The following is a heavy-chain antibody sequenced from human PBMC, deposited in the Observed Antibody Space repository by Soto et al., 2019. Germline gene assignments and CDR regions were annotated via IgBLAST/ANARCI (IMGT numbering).Heavy chain of an antibody. J-gene: IGHJ6*02. Sequence: PSETLSLTCTVSGGSISSYYWSWIRQPPGKGLEWIGYIYYSGSTNYNPSLKSRGTISVDTSKNQFSLKLSSVTAADTAVYYCARVNSPYYYDSSGYYFYYYYYGMDVGGQGTTVTVS. CDR1: GGSISSYY. CDR2: IYYSGST. CDR3: ARVNSPYYYDSSGYYFYYYYYGMDV. D-gene: IGHD3-22*01. V-gene: IGHV4-59*01.